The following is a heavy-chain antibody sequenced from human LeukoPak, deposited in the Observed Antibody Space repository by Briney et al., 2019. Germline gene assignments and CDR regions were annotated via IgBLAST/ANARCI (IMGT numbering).Heavy chain of an antibody. CDR2: VSGYNGNT. Sequence: ASVKVSCKTSGYTFSRHGITWVRQAPGQGLEWMGWVSGYNGNTNYDQNIQGRVTMTTDTSTNTAYMELRSLRSDDTAAYYCAKDIHPGLDSGASCCFDYWGQGTPVTVSS. CDR3: AKDIHPGLDSGASCCFDY. D-gene: IGHD3-22*01. CDR1: GYTFSRHG. V-gene: IGHV1-18*01. J-gene: IGHJ4*02.